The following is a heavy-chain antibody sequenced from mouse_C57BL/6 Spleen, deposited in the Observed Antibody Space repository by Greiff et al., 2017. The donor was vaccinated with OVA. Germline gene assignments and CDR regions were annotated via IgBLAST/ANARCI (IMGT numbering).Heavy chain of an antibody. CDR3: AREGLGNYFDY. V-gene: IGHV1-82*01. Sequence: VQLQQSGPELVKPGASVKISCQASGYAFSSSWMNWVKQRPGKGLEWIGRIYPGDGDTNYNGKFKGKATLTADKSSSTAYMQLSSLTSEDSAVYFCAREGLGNYFDYWGQGTTLTVSS. J-gene: IGHJ2*01. CDR1: GYAFSSSW. D-gene: IGHD4-1*01. CDR2: IYPGDGDT.